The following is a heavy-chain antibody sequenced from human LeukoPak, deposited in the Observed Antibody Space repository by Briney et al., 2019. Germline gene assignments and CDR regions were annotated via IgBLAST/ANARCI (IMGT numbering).Heavy chain of an antibody. CDR2: INRDGSRT. D-gene: IGHD5-18*01. Sequence: GSLKPSFAASGFNFSNHWMHWVRQAPGKGVMWVSRINRDGSRTDYADSVKGRFTISRDDAKNTLYLQVNSLRAEDTAVYFCARGGSDTAMAHDYWGQGTLVTVSS. V-gene: IGHV3-74*01. CDR1: GFNFSNHW. J-gene: IGHJ4*02. CDR3: ARGGSDTAMAHDY.